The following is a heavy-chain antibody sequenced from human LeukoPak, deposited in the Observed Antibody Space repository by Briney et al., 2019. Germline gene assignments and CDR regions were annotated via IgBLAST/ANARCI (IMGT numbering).Heavy chain of an antibody. CDR1: GYTFTSYD. V-gene: IGHV1-8*01. J-gene: IGHJ4*02. CDR2: MNPNSGNT. D-gene: IGHD3-22*01. Sequence: ASVKVSCKASGYTFTSYDINWVRQATGQGLEWMGWMNPNSGNTGYAQKFQGRVTMTRNTSISTAYMELSSLRSEDTAVYYCAREEDRYYYDSSGAIDYWGQGTLVTVSS. CDR3: AREEDRYYYDSSGAIDY.